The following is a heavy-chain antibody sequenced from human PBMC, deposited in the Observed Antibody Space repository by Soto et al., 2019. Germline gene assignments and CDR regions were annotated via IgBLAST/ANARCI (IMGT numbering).Heavy chain of an antibody. V-gene: IGHV3-23*01. CDR3: AKADYSDSSRSLDF. Sequence: AVGSMRHWRAAAGVPCVGFARILVRPATGKGLEWVSAISGSGGSTYYADSVKGRFTISRDNSKNTLYLQMNSLRAEDTAVYYCAKADYSDSSRSLDFSGQAPLVTVSS. CDR1: GVPCVGFA. D-gene: IGHD3-22*01. CDR2: ISGSGGST. J-gene: IGHJ4*02.